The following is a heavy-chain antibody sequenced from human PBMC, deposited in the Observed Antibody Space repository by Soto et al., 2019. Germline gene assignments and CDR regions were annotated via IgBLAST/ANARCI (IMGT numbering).Heavy chain of an antibody. CDR1: GFTFSRNA. CDR2: IGGSGSST. V-gene: IGHV3-23*01. CDR3: AKDPGSQQLDGTGIDP. Sequence: GGSLRLSCTASGFTFSRNAMNWVRQAPGKGLEWVSGIGGSGSSTYYADSVKGRFTISRDNSKNTLYLQMNGLRAEDTAVYYCAKDPGSQQLDGTGIDPWGQGTLVTVSS. J-gene: IGHJ5*02. D-gene: IGHD6-13*01.